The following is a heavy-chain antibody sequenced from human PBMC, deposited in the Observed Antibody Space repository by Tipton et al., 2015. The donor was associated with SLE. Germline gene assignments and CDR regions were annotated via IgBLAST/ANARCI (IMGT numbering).Heavy chain of an antibody. CDR2: TSESGAGT. V-gene: IGHV3-53*01. CDR1: GGSLSGYY. CDR3: ARSPVDYWNGYSA. J-gene: IGHJ4*02. D-gene: IGHD3-3*01. Sequence: TLSLTCAVYGGSLSGYYWSWIRQSPGKGLEWVSVTSESGAGTHYINSVRGRFTISRDISRDILYLQMNGLRAEDTAVYYCARSPVDYWNGYSAWGQGTLVAVSS.